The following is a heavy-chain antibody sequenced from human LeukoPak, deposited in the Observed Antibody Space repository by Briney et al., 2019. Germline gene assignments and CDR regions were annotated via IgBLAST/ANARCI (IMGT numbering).Heavy chain of an antibody. Sequence: GGSLRLSCAASGFTFSSYSMNWVRQAPGKGLEWVSYISSSSSTIYYADSVKGRFTISRDNAKNSLYLQMNSLRAEDTAVYYCASCSGGSCYDGAFDIWGQGTMVTVSS. CDR2: ISSSSSTI. J-gene: IGHJ3*02. D-gene: IGHD2-15*01. V-gene: IGHV3-48*01. CDR1: GFTFSSYS. CDR3: ASCSGGSCYDGAFDI.